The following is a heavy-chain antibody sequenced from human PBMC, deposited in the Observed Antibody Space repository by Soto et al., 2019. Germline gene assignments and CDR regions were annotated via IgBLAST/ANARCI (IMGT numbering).Heavy chain of an antibody. D-gene: IGHD4-17*01. CDR2: IYYSGRT. J-gene: IGHJ5*02. CDR1: GVSISSSGCY. Sequence: SETLSLTCSVSGVSISSSGCYWGWIRQPPGKGLEWIGSIYYSGRTYLNPSLKSRVTIFVDTSKNQVSLSLSSVTAADTAVYYCARHDGTVTLNWFDPWGQGTLVTVSS. CDR3: ARHDGTVTLNWFDP. V-gene: IGHV4-39*01.